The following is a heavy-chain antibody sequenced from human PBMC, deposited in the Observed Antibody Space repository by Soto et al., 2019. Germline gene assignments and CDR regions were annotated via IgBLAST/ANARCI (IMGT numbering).Heavy chain of an antibody. CDR3: ARRYSGSYGLGNYFDY. J-gene: IGHJ4*02. V-gene: IGHV4-59*08. CDR1: GGSISSYY. CDR2: IYYSGST. D-gene: IGHD1-26*01. Sequence: SETLSLTCTVSGGSISSYYWSWIRQPPGKGLEWIGYIYYSGSTNYNPSLKSRVTISVDTSKNQFSLKLSSVTAADTAVYYCARRYSGSYGLGNYFDYWGQGTLVTVSS.